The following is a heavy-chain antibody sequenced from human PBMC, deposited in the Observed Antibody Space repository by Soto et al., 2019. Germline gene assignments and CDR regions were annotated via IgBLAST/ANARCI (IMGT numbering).Heavy chain of an antibody. CDR1: GFTFSSYA. V-gene: IGHV3-30-3*01. D-gene: IGHD3-10*01. Sequence: WSLRLSCAASGFTFSSYAMHWVRQAPGKGLEWVAVISYDGSNKYYADSVKGRFTISRDNSKNTLYLQMNSLRAEDTAVYYCATAMVEDPGWGQGTLVTVSS. CDR3: ATAMVEDPG. CDR2: ISYDGSNK. J-gene: IGHJ4*02.